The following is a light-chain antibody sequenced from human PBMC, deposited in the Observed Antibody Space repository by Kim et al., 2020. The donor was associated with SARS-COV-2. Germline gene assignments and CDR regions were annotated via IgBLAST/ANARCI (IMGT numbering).Light chain of an antibody. CDR1: QDISDR. V-gene: IGKV1-9*01. J-gene: IGKJ3*01. CDR2: AAS. Sequence: SASVGDRVTITCRASQDISDRLAWYQQRPGTAPKLLILAASTLHAGVPSRFSGGGTGTEFSLTIDSLQPEDFATYYCQQVELCPSFGPGTKVDIK. CDR3: QQVELCPS.